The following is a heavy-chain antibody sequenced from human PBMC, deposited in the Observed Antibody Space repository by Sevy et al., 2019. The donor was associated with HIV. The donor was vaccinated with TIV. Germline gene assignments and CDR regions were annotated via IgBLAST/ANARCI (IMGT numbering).Heavy chain of an antibody. Sequence: ASVKVSCKVSGYSLTGLSMHWVRQAPGKGLEWMGSFDPEDGERIYAQKLEGRVTMTEATSADTAYMQLNSLRFEDTVVYYGATTNDCDESSGCAFDYWGQGTLVTVSS. V-gene: IGHV1-24*01. CDR1: GYSLTGLS. CDR3: ATTNDCDESSGCAFDY. D-gene: IGHD3-22*01. J-gene: IGHJ4*02. CDR2: FDPEDGER.